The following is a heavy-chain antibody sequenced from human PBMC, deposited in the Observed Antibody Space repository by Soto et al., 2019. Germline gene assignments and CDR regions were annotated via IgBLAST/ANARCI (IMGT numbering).Heavy chain of an antibody. Sequence: PGGSLRLSCAASGFTFSSFWMSWVRQAPGKGLEWVATIKPDGSDKYYVDSVEGRFTISRDNAKNSLYLQMNSLRAEDTALYYCARANYYARDYWGQGTLVTVSS. V-gene: IGHV3-7*01. CDR2: IKPDGSDK. CDR1: GFTFSSFW. J-gene: IGHJ4*02. D-gene: IGHD2-2*01. CDR3: ARANYYARDY.